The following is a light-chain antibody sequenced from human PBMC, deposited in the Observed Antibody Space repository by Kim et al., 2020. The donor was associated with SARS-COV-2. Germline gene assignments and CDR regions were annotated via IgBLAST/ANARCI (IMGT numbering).Light chain of an antibody. J-gene: IGKJ5*01. Sequence: EIVLTQSPGTLSLSPGERATLSCRASQSVSRYLAWYLQRPGQAPSLLIYDTSKRASGIPARFSGSGSGAGFTLTISSLEPEDSAVYYCQLRSSSVTFGQGTRLEIK. CDR2: DTS. V-gene: IGKV3-11*01. CDR3: QLRSSSVT. CDR1: QSVSRY.